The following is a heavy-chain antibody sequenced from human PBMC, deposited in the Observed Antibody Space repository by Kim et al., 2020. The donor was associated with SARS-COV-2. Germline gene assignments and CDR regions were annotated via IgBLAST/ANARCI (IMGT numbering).Heavy chain of an antibody. D-gene: IGHD5-12*01. Sequence: SVKSRITINPDTSKNQFSLQLNSVTPEDTAVYYCARDKSGYDYVEDYFDYWGQGTLVTVSS. J-gene: IGHJ4*02. CDR3: ARDKSGYDYVEDYFDY. V-gene: IGHV6-1*01.